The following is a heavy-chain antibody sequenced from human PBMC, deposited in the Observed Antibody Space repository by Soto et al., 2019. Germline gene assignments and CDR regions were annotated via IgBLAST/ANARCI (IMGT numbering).Heavy chain of an antibody. D-gene: IGHD3-22*01. V-gene: IGHV3-53*01. J-gene: IGHJ4*02. CDR1: GFTISSNY. CDR3: ARGWLSN. Sequence: EVQVVESGGGLIQPGGSLRLSCAASGFTISSNYMSWVRQAPGKGLEWVSVISGDGTTYYVDSVKGRFTISRDNSKNTLFLQMNSLRADDTAVYYCARGWLSNWGQGTLVTDSS. CDR2: ISGDGTT.